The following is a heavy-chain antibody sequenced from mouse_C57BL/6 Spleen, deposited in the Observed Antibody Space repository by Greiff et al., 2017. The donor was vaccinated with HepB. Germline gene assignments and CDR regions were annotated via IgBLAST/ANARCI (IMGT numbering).Heavy chain of an antibody. J-gene: IGHJ4*01. Sequence: EVKLVESGGGLVKPGGSLKLSCAASGFTFSSYTMSWVRQTPEKRLEWVATISGGGGNTYYPDSVKGRFTISRDNAKNTLYLQMSSLRSEDTALYYCARNDPYAMDYWGQGTSVTVSS. V-gene: IGHV5-9*01. CDR1: GFTFSSYT. CDR3: ARNDPYAMDY. CDR2: ISGGGGNT.